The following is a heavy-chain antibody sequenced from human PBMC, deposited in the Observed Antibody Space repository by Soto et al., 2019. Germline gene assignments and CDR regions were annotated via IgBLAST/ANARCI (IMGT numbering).Heavy chain of an antibody. V-gene: IGHV4-59*11. D-gene: IGHD2-2*01. CDR3: ARGGSYCSSTSCYWPFDY. J-gene: IGHJ4*02. Sequence: SETKSLTCPVSGGSLSGHYGSWIRQPPGKRLEWIGYIYYTGSTNYNPSLKSRVTISVDTSKNQFSLKLSSVTAADTAVYYCARGGSYCSSTSCYWPFDYWGQGTLVTVSS. CDR2: IYYTGST. CDR1: GGSLSGHY.